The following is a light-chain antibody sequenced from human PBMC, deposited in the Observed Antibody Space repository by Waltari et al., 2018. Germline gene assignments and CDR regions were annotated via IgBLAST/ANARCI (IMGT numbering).Light chain of an antibody. CDR2: WAS. J-gene: IGKJ5*01. Sequence: DIVMTQSPDSLAVSLGERATIHCKSRQRVLYSSNNQNYLAWYQQKPRQPPRLLIYWASTRESGVPDRFSGSGSGTDFTLTINSLQAEDVAVYYCQQYYSTLITFGQGTRLEIK. CDR3: QQYYSTLIT. V-gene: IGKV4-1*01. CDR1: QRVLYSSNNQNY.